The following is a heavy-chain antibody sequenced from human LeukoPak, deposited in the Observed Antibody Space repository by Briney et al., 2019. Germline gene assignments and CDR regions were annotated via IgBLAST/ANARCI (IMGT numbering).Heavy chain of an antibody. CDR3: ARVTYHDILTGYQNWFNP. CDR1: GYTFTSYG. V-gene: IGHV1-18*01. CDR2: VSAYNGNT. Sequence: GASVKVSCKASGYTFTSYGISWVRQAPGQGLEWMGWVSAYNGNTNYAQKLQGRVTMTTDTSTSTAYMELRSLRSDDTAVYYCARVTYHDILTGYQNWFNPWGQGTLVTVSS. D-gene: IGHD3-9*01. J-gene: IGHJ5*02.